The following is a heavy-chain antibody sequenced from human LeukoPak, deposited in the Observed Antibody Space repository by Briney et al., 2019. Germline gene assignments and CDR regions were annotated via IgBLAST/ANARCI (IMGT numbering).Heavy chain of an antibody. D-gene: IGHD5-12*01. CDR1: GGSISSHY. Sequence: KPSETLSLTCTVSGGSISSHYWSWIRQPPGKGLEWIGYIYYSGSTNYNPSLKSRVTISVDTSKNQFSLKLSSVTAADTAVYYCARDIGAAADYWGQGTLVTVSS. CDR2: IYYSGST. J-gene: IGHJ4*02. V-gene: IGHV4-59*11. CDR3: ARDIGAAADY.